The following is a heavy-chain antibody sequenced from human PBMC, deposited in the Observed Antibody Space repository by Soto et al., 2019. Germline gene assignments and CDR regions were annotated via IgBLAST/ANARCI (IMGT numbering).Heavy chain of an antibody. D-gene: IGHD2-15*01. CDR3: ARLDLFCHGGSCYSRHFYSLDV. V-gene: IGHV5-10-1*01. CDR1: GYDFSHYW. CDR2: IDPRTSQT. Sequence: PGESLKISCKVSGYDFSHYWIAWVRQMSGKDVEWMGMIDPRTSQTNYSPSFQGHVTISADKSTSTAYVQWRVKASDTATYHCARLDLFCHGGSCYSRHFYSLDVWGQGTTVTVSS. J-gene: IGHJ6*02.